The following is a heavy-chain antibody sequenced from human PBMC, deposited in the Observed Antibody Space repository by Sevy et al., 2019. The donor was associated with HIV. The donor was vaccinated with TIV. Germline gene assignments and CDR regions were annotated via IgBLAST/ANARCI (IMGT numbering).Heavy chain of an antibody. CDR1: GFTFSSYS. Sequence: GGSLRLSCAASGFTFSSYSMNWVRQAPGKGLEWVSSISSSSSYIYYADSVKGRFTISRDNAKNSLYLQMNSLRAEDTAVYYCARDVGYYDSSGPPGYWGHGTLVTVSS. D-gene: IGHD3-22*01. CDR3: ARDVGYYDSSGPPGY. J-gene: IGHJ4*01. CDR2: ISSSSSYI. V-gene: IGHV3-21*01.